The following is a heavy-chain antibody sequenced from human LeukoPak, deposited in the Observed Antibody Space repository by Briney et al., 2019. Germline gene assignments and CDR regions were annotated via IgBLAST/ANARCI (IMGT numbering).Heavy chain of an antibody. CDR2: ISYDGSNK. Sequence: GGSLRLSCAASGFTFSSYAMSWVRQAPGKGLEWVAVISYDGSNKYYADSVKGRFTISRDNSKNTLYLQMNSLRAEDTAVYYCAKGDDYVWGSYRSFPFDYWGQGTLVTVSS. D-gene: IGHD3-16*02. CDR3: AKGDDYVWGSYRSFPFDY. J-gene: IGHJ4*02. CDR1: GFTFSSYA. V-gene: IGHV3-30*18.